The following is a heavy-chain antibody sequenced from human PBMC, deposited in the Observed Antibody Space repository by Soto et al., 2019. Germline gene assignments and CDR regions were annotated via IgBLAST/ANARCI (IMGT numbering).Heavy chain of an antibody. CDR3: AKDFIANNGVWEAFDM. Sequence: GGSLRLSCAASGVSFSAYAMNWVRQAPGKGLQWVSGLVGNGGDRNYADSVRGRFTVSRDNSKNTLYLQMNNLRDEDTAVYYCAKDFIANNGVWEAFDMWGRGTEVTVSS. V-gene: IGHV3-23*01. J-gene: IGHJ3*02. CDR1: GVSFSAYA. CDR2: LVGNGGDR. D-gene: IGHD2-8*01.